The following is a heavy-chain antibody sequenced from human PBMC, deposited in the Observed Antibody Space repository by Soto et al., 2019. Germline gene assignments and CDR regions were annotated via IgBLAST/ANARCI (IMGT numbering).Heavy chain of an antibody. D-gene: IGHD4-17*01. CDR2: ISGSDGST. CDR3: AKDRDYGAVFDY. Sequence: GGSLRLSCAASGFTFSTYALSWVRQAPGKGLEWVSAISGSDGSTYYADSVRGRFTISRDNSKNTLYLQMDSLRVEDTAVYYCAKDRDYGAVFDYWGQGTLVTVYS. CDR1: GFTFSTYA. V-gene: IGHV3-23*01. J-gene: IGHJ4*02.